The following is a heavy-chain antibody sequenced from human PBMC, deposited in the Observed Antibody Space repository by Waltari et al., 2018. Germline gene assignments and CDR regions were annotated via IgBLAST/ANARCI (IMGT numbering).Heavy chain of an antibody. Sequence: EVQLVESGGGLVQPGGSLRLSCATSGFTFSTYWMGWVRQAPGKGLEWVANLEQNGRQKYYVDSLQCRFTISRDNAKNSLSLQMNSLRVEDTAVYYCATYNWNDVGNNWGQGTLVTVSS. CDR2: LEQNGRQK. CDR3: ATYNWNDVGNN. D-gene: IGHD1-1*01. J-gene: IGHJ4*02. V-gene: IGHV3-7*01. CDR1: GFTFSTYW.